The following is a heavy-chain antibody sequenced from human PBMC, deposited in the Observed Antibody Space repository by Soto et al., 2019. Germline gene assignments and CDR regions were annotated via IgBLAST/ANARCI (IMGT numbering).Heavy chain of an antibody. Sequence: EVQLLESGGGLVQPGWSLRLSCAASGFTFSSYAMSWVRQAPGKGLEWVSAISGSGGSTYYADSVKGRFTISRDNSKNTLYLQMNSLRAEDTAVYYCAKDLGYSSSSYYFDYWGQGTLVTVSS. V-gene: IGHV3-23*01. CDR1: GFTFSSYA. CDR2: ISGSGGST. J-gene: IGHJ4*02. D-gene: IGHD6-6*01. CDR3: AKDLGYSSSSYYFDY.